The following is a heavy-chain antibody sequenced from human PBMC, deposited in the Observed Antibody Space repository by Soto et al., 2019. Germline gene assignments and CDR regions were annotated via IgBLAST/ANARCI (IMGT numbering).Heavy chain of an antibody. CDR1: GGTFSSYA. J-gene: IGHJ4*02. V-gene: IGHV1-69*06. D-gene: IGHD1-26*01. CDR3: ATSVGATLRGYFDY. Sequence: QVQLVQSGAEVKRPGSSVKVSCKASGGTFSSYAISWVRQAPGQGLEWMGGIIPIFGTANYAQKFQGRVTITADKSTSTAYMELSSLRSEDTAVYYCATSVGATLRGYFDYWGQGTLVTVSS. CDR2: IIPIFGTA.